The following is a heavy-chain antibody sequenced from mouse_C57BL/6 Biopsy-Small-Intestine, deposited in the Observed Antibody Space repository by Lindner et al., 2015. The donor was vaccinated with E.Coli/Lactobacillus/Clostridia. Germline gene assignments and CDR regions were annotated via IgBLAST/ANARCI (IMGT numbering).Heavy chain of an antibody. Sequence: VQLQESGPELVKPGTSVKISCKASGYAFSSSWMNWVKQRPGKGLEWIGRIYPGDGDTNYNGKFKGKATLTADKSSSTAYMQLSSLTSEDSAVYFCARGSGYGFAYWGQGTLVTVSA. CDR3: ARGSGYGFAY. D-gene: IGHD3-2*02. CDR1: GYAFSSSW. V-gene: IGHV1-82*01. J-gene: IGHJ3*01. CDR2: IYPGDGDT.